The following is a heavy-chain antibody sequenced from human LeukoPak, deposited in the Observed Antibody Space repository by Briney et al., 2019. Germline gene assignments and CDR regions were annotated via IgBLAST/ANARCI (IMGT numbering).Heavy chain of an antibody. CDR3: ARFVGATGNGGY. Sequence: GASVKVSCKASGYTFTSYYMHWVRQATGQGLEWMGWMNPNSGNTGYAQKFQGRVTMTRNTSISTAYMELSSLRSEDAAVYYCARFVGATGNGGYWGQGTLVTVSS. CDR1: GYTFTSYY. J-gene: IGHJ4*02. D-gene: IGHD1-26*01. V-gene: IGHV1-8*02. CDR2: MNPNSGNT.